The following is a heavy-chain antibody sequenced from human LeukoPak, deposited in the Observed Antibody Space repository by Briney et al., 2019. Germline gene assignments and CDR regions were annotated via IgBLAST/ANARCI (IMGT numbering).Heavy chain of an antibody. V-gene: IGHV1-18*01. CDR1: GYTFTSYG. Sequence: ASVKVSCKAAGYTFTSYGISWVRQAPGQGLEWMGWISAYNGNTNYAQKLQGRVTMTTDTSTTTAYMELRSLRFDDTAVYYCARDLAWGYVEQRLGWLDPWGQGAQVTVSS. CDR2: ISAYNGNT. J-gene: IGHJ5*02. D-gene: IGHD1/OR15-1a*01. CDR3: ARDLAWGYVEQRLGWLDP.